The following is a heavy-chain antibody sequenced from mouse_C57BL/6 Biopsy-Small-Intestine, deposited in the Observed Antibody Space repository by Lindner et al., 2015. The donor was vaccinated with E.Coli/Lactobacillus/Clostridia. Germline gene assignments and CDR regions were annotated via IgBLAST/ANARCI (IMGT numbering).Heavy chain of an antibody. Sequence: VQLQESGAELVKPGASVKISCKASGYSFTAYNMNWLRQSHGKSLEWIGNINPYYGSTIYNQNVKAKATLTVDKSSSTAYMQLNSLTSEDSAVYYCARNDYDAMDYWGQGTSVTVSS. J-gene: IGHJ4*01. CDR1: GYSFTAYN. CDR3: ARNDYDAMDY. V-gene: IGHV1-39*01. CDR2: INPYYGST.